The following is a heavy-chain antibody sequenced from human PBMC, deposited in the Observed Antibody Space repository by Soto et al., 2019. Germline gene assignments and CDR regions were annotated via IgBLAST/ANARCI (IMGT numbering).Heavy chain of an antibody. J-gene: IGHJ4*02. CDR1: GFTFSSYG. V-gene: IGHV3-33*01. D-gene: IGHD6-19*01. CDR2: IWYDGSDK. Sequence: PGGSLRLSCAASGFTFSSYGMHWVRQAPGKGLEWVALIWYDGSDKYHADSVKGRFAISRDPSNNTVYLQMYSLRAEDTAVYYCARDYSGNSHPIDNWGQGTPVTVSS. CDR3: ARDYSGNSHPIDN.